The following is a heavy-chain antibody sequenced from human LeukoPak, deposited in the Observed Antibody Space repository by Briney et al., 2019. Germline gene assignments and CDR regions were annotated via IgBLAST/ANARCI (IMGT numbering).Heavy chain of an antibody. Sequence: TGGSLRLSCAASGFTFSSYSMNWVRQAPGKGLEWVSSISSSSSYIYYADSVKGRFTISRDNAKNSLYLQMNSLRAEDTAVYYCARGGGRWLQYDYWGQGTLVTVSS. CDR3: ARGGGRWLQYDY. CDR1: GFTFSSYS. CDR2: ISSSSSYI. V-gene: IGHV3-21*01. D-gene: IGHD5-24*01. J-gene: IGHJ4*02.